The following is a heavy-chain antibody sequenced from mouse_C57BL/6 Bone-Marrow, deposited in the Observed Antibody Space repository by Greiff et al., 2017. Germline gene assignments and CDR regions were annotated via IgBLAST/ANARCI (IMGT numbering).Heavy chain of an antibody. CDR2: ISGGGGNT. V-gene: IGHV5-9*01. D-gene: IGHD2-1*01. CDR1: GFTFSSST. CDR3: ANLLMAY. Sequence: EVQGVESGGGLVKPGGSLKLSCAASGFTFSSSTMSWVRQTPEKRLEWVATISGGGGNTYYPDSVKGRFTISRDNAKNTLYLQMSSRRAEDTALYYCANLLMAYGGQGTLVTVSA. J-gene: IGHJ3*01.